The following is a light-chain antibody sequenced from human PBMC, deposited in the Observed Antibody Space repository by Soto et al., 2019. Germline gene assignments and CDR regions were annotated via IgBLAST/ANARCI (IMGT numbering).Light chain of an antibody. J-gene: IGLJ2*01. CDR2: DVS. Sequence: QSALTQPASVSGSPGQSITISCTGISSDVGTYNYVSWYQQHPGKAPKVMIYDVSNRPSGVSNRFSGSKSGNTASLTISGLQAEDEADYYCSSYTASSTSVIFGGGTKLTVL. CDR3: SSYTASSTSVI. CDR1: SSDVGTYNY. V-gene: IGLV2-14*03.